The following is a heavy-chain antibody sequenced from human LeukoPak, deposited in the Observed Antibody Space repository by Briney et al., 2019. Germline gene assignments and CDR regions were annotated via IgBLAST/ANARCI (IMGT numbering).Heavy chain of an antibody. CDR1: GFTFSSSG. CDR3: ALAASASPIDY. V-gene: IGHV3-48*04. D-gene: IGHD6-13*01. Sequence: GGSLRLSCATSGFTFSSSGMNWVRQAPGKGLEWISYISSSGSTIYYTDSVKGRFTISRDNAKNSLYLQMNSLRAEDTAVYYCALAASASPIDYWGQGTLVTVSS. CDR2: ISSSGSTI. J-gene: IGHJ4*02.